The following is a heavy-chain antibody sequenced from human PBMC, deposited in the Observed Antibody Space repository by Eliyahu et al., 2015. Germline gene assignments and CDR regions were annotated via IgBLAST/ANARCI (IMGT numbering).Heavy chain of an antibody. CDR2: ISYDGTNK. V-gene: IGHV3-33*01. D-gene: IGHD3-10*01. CDR1: GXXFNTYG. J-gene: IGHJ4*02. CDR3: ARGRQEEFGIEQY. Sequence: QVQLVESGGDVVQPGRSLRLSCAASGXXFNTYGMHWVRQAPGKGLEWLTLISYDGTNKYYTDSVKGRFTISRDNSKNTLYLQMNSLKVEDTAVYFCARGRQEEFGIEQYWGQGTLVTVSA.